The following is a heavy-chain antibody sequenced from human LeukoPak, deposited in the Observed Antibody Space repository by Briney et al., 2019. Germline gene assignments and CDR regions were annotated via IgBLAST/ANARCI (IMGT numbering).Heavy chain of an antibody. J-gene: IGHJ4*02. CDR2: IYYSGST. D-gene: IGHD4-17*01. CDR3: ARRPTGIDY. V-gene: IGHV4-39*07. CDR1: GGSISSDSYY. Sequence: SETLSLTCTVSGGSISSDSYYWAWIRQPPGKGLEWIASIYYSGSTYYNPSLKSRVTISLDTSNNQFSLKLSSVTAADTAVYYCARRPTGIDYWGQGTLVTVSS.